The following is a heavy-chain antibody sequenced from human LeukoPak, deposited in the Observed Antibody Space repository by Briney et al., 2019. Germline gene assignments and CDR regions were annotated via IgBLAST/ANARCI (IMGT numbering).Heavy chain of an antibody. V-gene: IGHV4-39*01. J-gene: IGHJ5*02. CDR2: IYYSVSSEST. CDR3: ARHTRVGFGDR. CDR1: GTSISSTPYY. Sequence: SETLSLTCTVSGTSISSTPYYWGWIRQPPGQGLEWIATIYYSVSSESTSYNPSLKSRVTMSVDTSKNQLSLKLISVTAADTAVYYCARHTRVGFGDRWGQGTLVTVSS. D-gene: IGHD3-10*01.